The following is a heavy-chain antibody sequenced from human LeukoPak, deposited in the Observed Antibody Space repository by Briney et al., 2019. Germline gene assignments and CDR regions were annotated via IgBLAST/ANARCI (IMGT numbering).Heavy chain of an antibody. V-gene: IGHV4-4*09. J-gene: IGHJ4*02. D-gene: IGHD3-16*01. Sequence: SETLSLTCTVSGVSISSNYWSWIRQPPGKGLEWIGSIYTTGDTRYNPSLKSRVTISVDTSKNQFSLKLSSVTAADTAVYYCARATPVGGVRFDYWGQGTLVTVSS. CDR2: IYTTGDT. CDR3: ARATPVGGVRFDY. CDR1: GVSISSNY.